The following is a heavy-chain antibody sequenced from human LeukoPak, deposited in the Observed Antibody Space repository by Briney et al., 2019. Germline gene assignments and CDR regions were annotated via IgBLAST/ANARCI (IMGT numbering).Heavy chain of an antibody. V-gene: IGHV3-48*03. D-gene: IGHD2-15*01. CDR1: GFTFNNYE. Sequence: GGSLRLSCAASGFTFNNYEMNWVRQAPGKGLEWVSYISSSGSTIYYADSVKGRFTISRDDTKNSLYLQMNSLRAEDTAVHYCARAHIVVVVDYWGQGTLVTVSS. CDR3: ARAHIVVVVDY. J-gene: IGHJ4*02. CDR2: ISSSGSTI.